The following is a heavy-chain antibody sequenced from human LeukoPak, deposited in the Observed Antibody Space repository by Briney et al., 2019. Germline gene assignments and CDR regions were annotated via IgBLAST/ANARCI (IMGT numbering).Heavy chain of an antibody. CDR1: GFSFSTYA. CDR3: AREEIVVSYGMDV. Sequence: ASVKVSCKASGFSFSTYAINWVRQAPGQGLEWMGWINGYNGNTKYEQTVQGRVTMTTDTSTSTAYMELRSLRSDATAVYYCAREEIVVSYGMDVWGQGTTVTVSS. D-gene: IGHD2-2*01. J-gene: IGHJ6*02. V-gene: IGHV1-18*01. CDR2: INGYNGNT.